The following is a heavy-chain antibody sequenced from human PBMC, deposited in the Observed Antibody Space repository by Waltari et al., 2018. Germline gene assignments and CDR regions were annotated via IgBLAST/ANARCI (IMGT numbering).Heavy chain of an antibody. CDR1: GYTLTDLS. J-gene: IGHJ4*02. D-gene: IGHD1-1*01. V-gene: IGHV1-24*01. CDR3: ATDRYPLRGGLEWDY. Sequence: QVQLVQSGAEVKKPGASVTVSCMVTGYTLTDLSLHGARQAPGKGLEWMGGFDPEDGETIYAQKFQGRVTMTEDTSTDTAYMELSSLRSEDTAVYYCATDRYPLRGGLEWDYWGQGTLVTVSS. CDR2: FDPEDGET.